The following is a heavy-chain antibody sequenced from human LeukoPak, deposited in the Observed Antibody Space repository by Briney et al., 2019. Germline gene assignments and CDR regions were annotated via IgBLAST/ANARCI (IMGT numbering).Heavy chain of an antibody. CDR2: IYYSGST. V-gene: IGHV4-59*08. CDR3: ARRGYDSSGYYSDY. Sequence: SETLSLTCTVSGGSISSYYWSWIRQPPGKGREGIGYIYYSGSTNYNPSLKSRVTISVDTSKNQFSLKLSSVTAADTAVYYCARRGYDSSGYYSDYWGQGTLVTVSS. J-gene: IGHJ4*02. D-gene: IGHD3-22*01. CDR1: GGSISSYY.